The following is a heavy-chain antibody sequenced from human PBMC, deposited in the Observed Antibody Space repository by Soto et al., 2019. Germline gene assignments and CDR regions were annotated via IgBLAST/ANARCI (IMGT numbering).Heavy chain of an antibody. V-gene: IGHV1-18*01. Sequence: QVHLVQSGAEVKKPGASVKVSCKCSGYTFTSYGITWVRQAPGQGREWMGWISAHNDNTDYAQKLQGRVTVTRDTSTSTAYMELRSLRYDDTAVYYCARGRYGDYWGQGALVTVSS. CDR3: ARGRYGDY. CDR2: ISAHNDNT. D-gene: IGHD1-1*01. CDR1: GYTFTSYG. J-gene: IGHJ4*02.